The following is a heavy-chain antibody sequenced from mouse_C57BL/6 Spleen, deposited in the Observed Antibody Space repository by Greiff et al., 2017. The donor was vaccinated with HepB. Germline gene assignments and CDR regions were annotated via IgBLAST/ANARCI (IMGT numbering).Heavy chain of an antibody. CDR1: GYTFTSYW. J-gene: IGHJ2*01. D-gene: IGHD1-1*01. CDR3: ARWGYGSSSYFDY. Sequence: VQLQQPGAELVKPGASVKLSCKASGYTFTSYWMHWVKQRPGQGLEWIGMIHPNSGSTNYNEKFKSKATLTVDKSSSTAYMQLSSLTSEDSAVYYCARWGYGSSSYFDYWGQGTTHTVSS. CDR2: IHPNSGST. V-gene: IGHV1-64*01.